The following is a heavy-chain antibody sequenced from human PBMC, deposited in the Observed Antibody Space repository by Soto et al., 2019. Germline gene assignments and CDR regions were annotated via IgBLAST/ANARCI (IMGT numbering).Heavy chain of an antibody. Sequence: QVQLVQSGAEVKKPGSSVKVSCKDSGGTFSSYAIRGVRQAPGQGLEWMVGIIPIFGKANYAQKFQGRVTITADESTSTGYMELSSLRSEDTAVYYCARASRSAAGIPYSGFDYWGQGTLVTVSS. CDR3: ARASRSAAGIPYSGFDY. CDR1: GGTFSSYA. J-gene: IGHJ4*02. D-gene: IGHD6-13*01. CDR2: IIPIFGKA. V-gene: IGHV1-69*01.